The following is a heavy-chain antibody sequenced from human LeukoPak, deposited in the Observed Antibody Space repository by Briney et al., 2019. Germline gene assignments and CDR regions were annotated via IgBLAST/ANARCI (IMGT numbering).Heavy chain of an antibody. Sequence: SETLSLTCAVSGYSISSGYYWGWIRPPPGKGQEWIGSIYHSGSTYYNPSLKSRVTISVDTSKNQFSLKLSSVTAADTAVYYCARDRIVVVPAATGRYGMDVWGKGTTVTVSS. D-gene: IGHD2-2*01. J-gene: IGHJ6*04. CDR1: GYSISSGYY. CDR2: IYHSGST. CDR3: ARDRIVVVPAATGRYGMDV. V-gene: IGHV4-38-2*01.